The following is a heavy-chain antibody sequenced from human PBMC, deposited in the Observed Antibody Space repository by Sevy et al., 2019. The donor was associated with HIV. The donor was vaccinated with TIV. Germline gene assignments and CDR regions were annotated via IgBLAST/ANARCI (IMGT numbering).Heavy chain of an antibody. V-gene: IGHV3-15*01. CDR1: GFTFSYAW. Sequence: GGSLRLSCAASGFTFSYAWMSWVRQAPGKGLEWVGRIKARADGGKTDYAAPVKGRFTISRDDSKNSLYLQMNSLKAEETAVYYCSTDPIIVLLVTDGMDVWGQGTTVTVSS. D-gene: IGHD2-8*01. J-gene: IGHJ6*02. CDR3: STDPIIVLLVTDGMDV. CDR2: IKARADGGKT.